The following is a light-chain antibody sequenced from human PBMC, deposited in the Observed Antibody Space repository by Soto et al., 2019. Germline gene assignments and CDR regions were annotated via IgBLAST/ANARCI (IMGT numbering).Light chain of an antibody. CDR3: SSYTDSSNYV. CDR2: EVS. CDR1: SSDVGGYNY. V-gene: IGLV2-14*01. Sequence: QSVLTQPASVSGSPGQSITISCTGTSSDVGGYNYVSWYQQHPGKTPKLMIYEVSNRPSGVSNRFSGSKSGNTASLTISGLQAEDEADYYCSSYTDSSNYVFGTGT. J-gene: IGLJ1*01.